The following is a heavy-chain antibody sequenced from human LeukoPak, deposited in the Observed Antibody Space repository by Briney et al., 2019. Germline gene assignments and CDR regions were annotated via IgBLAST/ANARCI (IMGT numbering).Heavy chain of an antibody. J-gene: IGHJ5*02. D-gene: IGHD3-10*01. V-gene: IGHV4-39*02. Sequence: SETLSLTCTVSGGSISSSSYYWGWIRQPPGKGLEWIGSIYYSGSTYYNPSLKSRVTISVDTSKNQFSLKLSSVTAADTAVYYCARDGPKGIDPWGQGTLVTVSS. CDR3: ARDGPKGIDP. CDR2: IYYSGST. CDR1: GGSISSSSYY.